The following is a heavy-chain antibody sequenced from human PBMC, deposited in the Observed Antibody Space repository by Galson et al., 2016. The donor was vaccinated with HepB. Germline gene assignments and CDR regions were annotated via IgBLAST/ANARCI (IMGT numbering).Heavy chain of an antibody. CDR3: ARDPMATRYYYYGMDV. J-gene: IGHJ6*02. V-gene: IGHV3-53*01. Sequence: SLRLSCAASGFTFSSYGMHWVRQAPGKGLEWVSVIYSGGSTYYADFVKGRFTISRDNSKNTLYLQMNSLRAEDTAVYYCARDPMATRYYYYGMDVWGQGTTVTVSS. D-gene: IGHD5-24*01. CDR1: GFTFSSYG. CDR2: IYSGGST.